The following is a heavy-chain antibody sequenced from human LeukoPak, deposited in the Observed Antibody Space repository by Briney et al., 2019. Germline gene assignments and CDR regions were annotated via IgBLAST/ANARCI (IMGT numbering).Heavy chain of an antibody. V-gene: IGHV3-21*06. Sequence: GSLRLSCSASGFTFSDYDMNWIRQAPGKGLEWISAISGRYIHTYYGDSVKGRFSISRDNAKNLLYLQMNGLGAEDTAVYYCGRAFPPLRTSSAGDLWGQGTLVTVSS. CDR2: ISGRYIHT. CDR1: GFTFSDYD. D-gene: IGHD3-16*01. CDR3: GRAFPPLRTSSAGDL. J-gene: IGHJ4*02.